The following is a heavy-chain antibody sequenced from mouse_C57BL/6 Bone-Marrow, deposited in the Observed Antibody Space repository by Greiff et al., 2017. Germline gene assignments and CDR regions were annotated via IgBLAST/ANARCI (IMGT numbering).Heavy chain of an antibody. D-gene: IGHD1-1*01. CDR1: GFSLNSYG. CDR3: ANRTYYVIAMDY. Sequence: VQLVESGPGLVQPSQSLSITCTVSGFSLNSYGVHWVRQSPGKGLEWLGVIWRGGSTDYNAAFMSRLSITTDNSKSKVFLKMTSLQADDTAIYYCANRTYYVIAMDYWGQGTSVTVSS. J-gene: IGHJ4*01. V-gene: IGHV2-5*01. CDR2: IWRGGST.